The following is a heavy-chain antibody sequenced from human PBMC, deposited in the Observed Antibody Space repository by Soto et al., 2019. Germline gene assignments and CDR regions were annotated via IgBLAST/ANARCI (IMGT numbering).Heavy chain of an antibody. V-gene: IGHV3-30-3*01. J-gene: IGHJ4*02. CDR2: ISYDGISK. CDR3: GRCSSTSCHLGSDY. Sequence: QVQLVESGGGVVQPGRSLRLSCAASGFTFSSYAMNWVRQAPGKGLEWVALISYDGISKYYADSVKGRFTISRDSSTNTLYLQLNSLGAADTAVYYCGRCSSTSCHLGSDYWGQGTLVTVSS. CDR1: GFTFSSYA. D-gene: IGHD2-2*01.